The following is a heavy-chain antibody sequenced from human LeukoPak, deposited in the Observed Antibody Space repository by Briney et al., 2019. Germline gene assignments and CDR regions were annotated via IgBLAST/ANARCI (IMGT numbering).Heavy chain of an antibody. Sequence: PSETLSLTCTVFGGSIRSYYWSWIRQPPGKGLEWIGYIYYSGSTNYNPSLKSRVTISVDTSKNQFSLKLSSVTAADTAVYYCARREWPKGGLDYWGQGTLVTVSS. CDR1: GGSIRSYY. D-gene: IGHD3-3*01. CDR2: IYYSGST. V-gene: IGHV4-59*01. J-gene: IGHJ4*02. CDR3: ARREWPKGGLDY.